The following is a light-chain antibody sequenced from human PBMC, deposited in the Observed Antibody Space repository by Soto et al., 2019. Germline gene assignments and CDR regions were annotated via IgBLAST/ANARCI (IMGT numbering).Light chain of an antibody. CDR3: LQHSNWPLT. CDR2: DAS. Sequence: EIVLTQSPATLSLSPGERATLSCRASQSVSSYLAWYQQKPGQAPRLLIYDASNMATGIPARFSGSGSGTDFTLTISSLQPEDFAIYYCLQHSNWPLTFGEGTKVELK. CDR1: QSVSSY. J-gene: IGKJ4*01. V-gene: IGKV3-11*01.